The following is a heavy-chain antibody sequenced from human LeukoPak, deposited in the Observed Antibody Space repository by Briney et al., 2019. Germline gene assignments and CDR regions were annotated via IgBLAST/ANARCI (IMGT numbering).Heavy chain of an antibody. CDR3: ARVYGVTTSFDY. V-gene: IGHV4-39*01. D-gene: IGHD4-17*01. J-gene: IGHJ4*02. Sequence: SETLSLTCTVSGGSISSSSYYWAWIRQPPGKGLEWIGNLYDSGSTHYNPSLRSRVTISADTSKNQFSLKLSSVTAADTAVYYCARVYGVTTSFDYWGQGTLVTVSS. CDR1: GGSISSSSYY. CDR2: LYDSGST.